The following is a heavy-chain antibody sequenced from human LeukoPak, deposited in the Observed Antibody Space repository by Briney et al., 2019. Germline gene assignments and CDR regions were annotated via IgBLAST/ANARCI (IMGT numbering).Heavy chain of an antibody. Sequence: GGSPRLSCAASGFTFSSYGMHWVRQAPGKGLEWVAVIWYDGSNKYYADSVKGRFTISRDNSKNTLYLQMNSLRAEDTAVYYCARGIAAAGIPPFDYWGQGTLVTVSS. CDR2: IWYDGSNK. CDR3: ARGIAAAGIPPFDY. CDR1: GFTFSSYG. D-gene: IGHD6-13*01. J-gene: IGHJ4*02. V-gene: IGHV3-33*01.